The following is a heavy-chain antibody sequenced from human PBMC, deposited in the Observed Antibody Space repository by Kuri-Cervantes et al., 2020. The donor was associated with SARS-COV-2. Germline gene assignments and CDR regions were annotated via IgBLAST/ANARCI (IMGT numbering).Heavy chain of an antibody. CDR1: GGTFSSYT. CDR2: IIPILGIA. Sequence: SVKVSCKASGGTFSSYTISWVRQAPGQGLEWMGRIIPILGIANYAQKFQGRVTMTTDTSTSTAYMELRSLRSDDTAVYYCARGKWLTPNPAFDYWGQGTLVTVSS. J-gene: IGHJ4*02. CDR3: ARGKWLTPNPAFDY. D-gene: IGHD6-19*01. V-gene: IGHV1-69*02.